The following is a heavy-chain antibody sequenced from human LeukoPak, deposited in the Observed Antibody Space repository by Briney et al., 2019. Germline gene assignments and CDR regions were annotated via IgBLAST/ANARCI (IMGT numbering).Heavy chain of an antibody. CDR1: GFTFSTYA. J-gene: IGHJ1*01. V-gene: IGHV3-23*01. CDR3: AQELAAAGYAFQH. Sequence: PGGSLRLSCAASGFTFSTYAMSWVRQAPGKRLEWVSAFTGSGGPTYYADFVRGRFTISRDNSKNTLFLQMNSLRAEDTAVYFCAQELAAAGYAFQHWGQGTLVTVSS. D-gene: IGHD6-13*01. CDR2: FTGSGGPT.